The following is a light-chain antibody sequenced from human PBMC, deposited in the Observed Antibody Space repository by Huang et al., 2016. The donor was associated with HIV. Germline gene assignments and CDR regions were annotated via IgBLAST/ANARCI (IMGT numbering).Light chain of an antibody. CDR3: QQYNSFPRT. V-gene: IGKV1-16*02. CDR1: QGINNY. CDR2: AAS. J-gene: IGKJ2*01. Sequence: DIQMTQSPSSLSASVGDRGTITCRASQGINNYLAEVQQIPGKAPKSLINAASTLQRGVQSKFSGSGSGTDFNLTISSLQPEDIATYYCQQYNSFPRTFGQGTKLEIK.